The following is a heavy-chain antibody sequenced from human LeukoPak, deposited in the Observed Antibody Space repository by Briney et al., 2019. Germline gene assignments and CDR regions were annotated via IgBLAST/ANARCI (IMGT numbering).Heavy chain of an antibody. CDR2: VYSGGTT. Sequence: PGGSLRLSCAASGFTVSRNFMTWVRQAPGKGLEWVSVVYSGGTTYYADSVKGRFTISRDISKNTLYLQMNSLRGEDTAIYYRARYPDFYYAMDVWGQGTTVTVSS. CDR3: ARYPDFYYAMDV. D-gene: IGHD3-16*02. CDR1: GFTVSRNF. J-gene: IGHJ6*02. V-gene: IGHV3-53*01.